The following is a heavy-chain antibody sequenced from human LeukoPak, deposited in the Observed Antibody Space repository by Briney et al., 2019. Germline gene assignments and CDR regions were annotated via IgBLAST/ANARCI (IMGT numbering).Heavy chain of an antibody. Sequence: SETLPLTCAVYGGSFSGYYWSWIRQPPGKGLEWIGEINHSGSTNYNPSLKSRVTISVDTSKNQFSLKLSSVTAADTAVYYCVRVTGSYYSHDYWGQGTLVTVSS. CDR2: INHSGST. D-gene: IGHD3-10*01. CDR1: GGSFSGYY. J-gene: IGHJ4*02. V-gene: IGHV4-34*01. CDR3: VRVTGSYYSHDY.